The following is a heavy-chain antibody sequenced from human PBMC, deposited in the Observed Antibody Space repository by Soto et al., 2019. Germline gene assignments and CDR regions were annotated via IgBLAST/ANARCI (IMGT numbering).Heavy chain of an antibody. V-gene: IGHV4-61*01. CDR2: IYYSGST. CDR1: GGSVSSGSYY. J-gene: IGHJ4*02. CDR3: AREGEYSSSSLDEYYFDY. D-gene: IGHD6-6*01. Sequence: SETLSLTCTVSGGSVSSGSYYWSWIRQPPGKGLEWIGYIYYSGSTNYNPSLKSRVTISVDKSKNQFSLKLSSVTAADTAVYYCAREGEYSSSSLDEYYFDYWGQGTLVTVSS.